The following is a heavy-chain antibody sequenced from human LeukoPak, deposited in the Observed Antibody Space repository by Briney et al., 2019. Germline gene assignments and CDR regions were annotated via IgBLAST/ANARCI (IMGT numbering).Heavy chain of an antibody. Sequence: PGRSLRLSCAASGFTFSSYAMHWVRQAPGKGLEWVAGISHDGNKKYYADSVKGRFTISRDNSKDILYLEMIGLRTDDTAIYFCPREFYDYLWGPYPRGGAFDFWGQGTVVTVSS. J-gene: IGHJ3*01. CDR2: ISHDGNKK. CDR1: GFTFSSYA. V-gene: IGHV3-30*04. D-gene: IGHD3-16*02. CDR3: PREFYDYLWGPYPRGGAFDF.